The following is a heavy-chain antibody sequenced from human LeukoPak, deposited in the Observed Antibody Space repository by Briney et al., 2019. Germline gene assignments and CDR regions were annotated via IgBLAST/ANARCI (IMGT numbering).Heavy chain of an antibody. CDR3: ARGMSCSSTSCYPYYFDY. D-gene: IGHD2-2*01. Sequence: SVKVSCKASGYTFTSYDINWVRQAPGQGLEWMGGIIPIFGTANYAQKFQGRVTITTDESTSTAYMELSSLRSEDTAVYYCARGMSCSSTSCYPYYFDYWGQGTLVTVSS. CDR1: GYTFTSYD. CDR2: IIPIFGTA. V-gene: IGHV1-69*05. J-gene: IGHJ4*02.